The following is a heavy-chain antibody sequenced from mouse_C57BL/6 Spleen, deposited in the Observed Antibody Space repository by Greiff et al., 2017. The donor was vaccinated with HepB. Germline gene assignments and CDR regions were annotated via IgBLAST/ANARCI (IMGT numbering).Heavy chain of an antibody. Sequence: EVQLQQSGPELVKPGASVTISCKASGYTFTDYYMNWVKQSHGKSLEWIGDINPNNGGTSYNQKFKGKATLTVDKSSSTAYMELRSLTSEDSAVYYCARFGVITTVVPFDYWGQGTTLTVSS. J-gene: IGHJ2*01. V-gene: IGHV1-26*01. CDR2: INPNNGGT. D-gene: IGHD1-1*01. CDR3: ARFGVITTVVPFDY. CDR1: GYTFTDYY.